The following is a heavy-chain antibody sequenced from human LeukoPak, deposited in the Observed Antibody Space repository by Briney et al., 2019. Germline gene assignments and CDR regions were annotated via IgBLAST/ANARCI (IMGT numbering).Heavy chain of an antibody. D-gene: IGHD2/OR15-2a*01. V-gene: IGHV1-46*01. CDR3: AREGNSWGGERVHFDI. CDR1: GYTFTSYY. Sequence: GASVKVSCKASGYTFTSYYMHWVRQAPGQGLEWMGIINPSGGSTSYAQKFQGRVTMTRDTSTSTVCMELSSLRSEDTAVYYCAREGNSWGGERVHFDIWGQGTMVTVSS. CDR2: INPSGGST. J-gene: IGHJ3*02.